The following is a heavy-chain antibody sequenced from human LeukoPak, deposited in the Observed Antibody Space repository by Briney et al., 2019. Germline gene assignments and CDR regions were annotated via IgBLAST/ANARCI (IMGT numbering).Heavy chain of an antibody. CDR2: INPNSGGT. Sequence: ASVKVSCKASGYTFTGYYMHWVRQAPGQGLEWMGWINPNSGGTNYAQKFQGRVTMTRDTSISTAYMELSRLRSDDTAVYYCASVYYDILTGYYPLDYWGQGILVTVSS. D-gene: IGHD3-9*01. CDR3: ASVYYDILTGYYPLDY. V-gene: IGHV1-2*02. CDR1: GYTFTGYY. J-gene: IGHJ4*02.